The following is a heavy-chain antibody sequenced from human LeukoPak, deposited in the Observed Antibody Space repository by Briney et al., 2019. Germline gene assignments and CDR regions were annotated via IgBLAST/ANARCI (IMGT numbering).Heavy chain of an antibody. CDR1: GGSISSSGYS. J-gene: IGHJ5*02. V-gene: IGHV4-30-2*01. Sequence: KTSETLSLTCAVSGGSISSSGYSWSWIRQPPGKGLEWIVYIHHTGSTYYNPSLKSRVTISVDRSKNQFSLKLSSVTAADTAMYFCARTPTYCGGDCYYFDPWGQGTLVTVSS. CDR2: IHHTGST. CDR3: ARTPTYCGGDCYYFDP. D-gene: IGHD2-21*02.